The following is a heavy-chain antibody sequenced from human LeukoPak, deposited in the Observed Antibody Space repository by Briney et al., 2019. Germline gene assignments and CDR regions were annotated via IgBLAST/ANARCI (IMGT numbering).Heavy chain of an antibody. CDR2: IYHSGST. D-gene: IGHD3-10*01. CDR3: AREGLRGGGNNWFDP. J-gene: IGHJ5*02. Sequence: PSETLSLTCAVSGGSISSGGYSWGWIRQPPGKGLEWIGYIYHSGSTYYNPSLKSRVTISVDRSKNQFSLKLSSVTAADTAVYYCAREGLRGGGNNWFDPWGQGTLVTVSS. CDR1: GGSISSGGYS. V-gene: IGHV4-30-2*01.